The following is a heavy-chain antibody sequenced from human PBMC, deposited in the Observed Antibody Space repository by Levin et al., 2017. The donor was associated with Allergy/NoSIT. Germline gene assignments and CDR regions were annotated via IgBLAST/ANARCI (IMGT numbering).Heavy chain of an antibody. CDR2: IYYSGST. CDR1: GGSISRRYHY. Sequence: SETLSLTCTVSGGSISRRYHYWGWIRQPPGKGLDWIGSIYYSGSTNYNPSLKSRVTISVDTFKNQFSLKLNSVTAADTAVYYCVRAAVAGDSYMDVWGKGTTVTISS. D-gene: IGHD6-19*01. J-gene: IGHJ6*03. V-gene: IGHV4-39*01. CDR3: VRAAVAGDSYMDV.